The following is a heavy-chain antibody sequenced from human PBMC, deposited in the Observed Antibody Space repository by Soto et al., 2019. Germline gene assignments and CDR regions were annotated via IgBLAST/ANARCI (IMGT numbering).Heavy chain of an antibody. CDR3: ARVSPFGVAHT. Sequence: PSETLSLTCTASGGSISSYYWSWIRQPPGKGLEWIGYIYYSGSTNYNPSLKSRVTISVDTSKNQFSLKLSSVTAADTAVYYCARVSPFGVAHTWGQGTLVTVSS. D-gene: IGHD3-3*01. V-gene: IGHV4-59*01. CDR1: GGSISSYY. CDR2: IYYSGST. J-gene: IGHJ5*02.